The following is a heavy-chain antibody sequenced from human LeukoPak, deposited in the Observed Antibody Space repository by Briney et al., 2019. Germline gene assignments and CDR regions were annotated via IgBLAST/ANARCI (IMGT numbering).Heavy chain of an antibody. CDR1: RFTFSSYA. V-gene: IGHV3-30*18. Sequence: GGSLRLSCAASRFTFSSYAMHWVRQAPGKGLEWVAVVSYDGSNKYYADSVKGRFTISRDNSKNTLYLQMNSLRAEDTAVYYCAKPRRMGSSWYYFDYWGQGTLVTVSS. D-gene: IGHD6-13*01. J-gene: IGHJ4*02. CDR2: VSYDGSNK. CDR3: AKPRRMGSSWYYFDY.